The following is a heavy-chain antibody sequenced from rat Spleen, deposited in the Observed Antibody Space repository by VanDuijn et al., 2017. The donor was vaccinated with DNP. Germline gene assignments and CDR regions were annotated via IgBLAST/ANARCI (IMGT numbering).Heavy chain of an antibody. CDR1: GFTFSDYY. CDR3: ARQTTVPTGWFAY. Sequence: EVQLVESGGGLVQPGRSLKLSCEASGFTFSDYYMAWVRRTPTKGLEWVASISTSGGTTYYRDSVKGRFTVSRDNAQNTLYLQMDSLRSEDTATYYCARQTTVPTGWFAYWGQGTLVTVSS. D-gene: IGHD1-1*01. V-gene: IGHV5-25*01. J-gene: IGHJ3*01. CDR2: ISTSGGTT.